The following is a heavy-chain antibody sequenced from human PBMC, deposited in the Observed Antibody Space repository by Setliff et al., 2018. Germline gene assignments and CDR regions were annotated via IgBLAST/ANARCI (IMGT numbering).Heavy chain of an antibody. CDR2: IYTSGST. V-gene: IGHV4-61*02. D-gene: IGHD3-10*01. Sequence: SETLSLTCTVSGGSISSGSYYWSWIRQPAGKGLEWIGRIYTSGSTNYNPSLKSRVTISVDTSKNQFSLKLSSVTAADTAVYYCARGGLWFGELLWKYYYCGMDVWGQGTTVTSP. CDR1: GGSISSGSYY. J-gene: IGHJ6*02. CDR3: ARGGLWFGELLWKYYYCGMDV.